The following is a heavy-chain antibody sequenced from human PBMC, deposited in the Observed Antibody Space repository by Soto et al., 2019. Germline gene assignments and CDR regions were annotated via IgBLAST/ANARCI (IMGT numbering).Heavy chain of an antibody. CDR3: ADCSGGSCFSNY. D-gene: IGHD2-15*01. Sequence: PGGSLSHCSADSGFSFSYYYMTLIRPAPGKGLEWVSYISGSGDTIYYADSVKGRFTISRDNAKNSLYLQMNNLRAEDTAVYYCADCSGGSCFSNYWGQGTLVTFSS. CDR1: GFSFSYYY. V-gene: IGHV3-11*01. CDR2: ISGSGDTI. J-gene: IGHJ4*02.